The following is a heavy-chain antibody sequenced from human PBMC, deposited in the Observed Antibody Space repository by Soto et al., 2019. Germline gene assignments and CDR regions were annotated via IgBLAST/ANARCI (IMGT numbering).Heavy chain of an antibody. Sequence: QVQLVQSGAEVKKPGASVKVSCKASGYTFISYGISWVRQAPGQGLEWMGWISAYNGNTKDAQKFQGRVTMSTDTSRSTASMELRSLRADDTAVYYCAITNHEASAAAVTARYGMDVWGQGTTVTVSS. CDR3: AITNHEASAAAVTARYGMDV. D-gene: IGHD6-13*01. J-gene: IGHJ6*02. CDR2: ISAYNGNT. V-gene: IGHV1-18*01. CDR1: GYTFISYG.